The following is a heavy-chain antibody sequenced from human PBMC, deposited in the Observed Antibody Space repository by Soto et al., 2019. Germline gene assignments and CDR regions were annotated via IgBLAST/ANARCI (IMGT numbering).Heavy chain of an antibody. Sequence: EVQLVESGGGLVQPGGSLRLSCAASGFTFSSYAMHWVRQAPGKGLEYVSAISSNGGSTYYANSVKGRFTISRDNSKNTLYLQMGSLRAEDMAVYYCARGHGYYFDYWGQGTLVTVSS. V-gene: IGHV3-64*01. CDR2: ISSNGGST. J-gene: IGHJ4*02. CDR1: GFTFSSYA. D-gene: IGHD2-2*03. CDR3: ARGHGYYFDY.